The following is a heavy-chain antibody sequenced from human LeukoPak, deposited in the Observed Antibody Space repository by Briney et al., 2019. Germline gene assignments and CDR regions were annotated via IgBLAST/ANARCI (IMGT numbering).Heavy chain of an antibody. CDR1: GFTFDDYG. CDR3: ARDLGSGLYFDY. V-gene: IGHV3-20*04. Sequence: GGSLRLSCAASGFTFDDYGMSWVRQAPGKGLEWVSGINWNGGSTGYADSVNGRFTISRDNAKNSLYLQMNSLRAEDTALYYCARDLGSGLYFDYWGQGTLVTVSS. J-gene: IGHJ4*02. CDR2: INWNGGST. D-gene: IGHD3-22*01.